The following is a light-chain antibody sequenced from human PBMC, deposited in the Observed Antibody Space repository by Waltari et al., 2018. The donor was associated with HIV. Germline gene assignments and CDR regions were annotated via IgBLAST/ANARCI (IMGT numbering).Light chain of an antibody. J-gene: IGKJ1*01. Sequence: EIVLTQSPGTLSLSPGERATITCRASRSVSSNYLAWYQHKPGQAPRLLIYGIPSRATGIPDRFSGSGSGTDFTLTISGLEPEDFALYYCQQYGGSPRTFGQGTRVEIK. CDR3: QQYGGSPRT. CDR2: GIP. CDR1: RSVSSNY. V-gene: IGKV3-20*01.